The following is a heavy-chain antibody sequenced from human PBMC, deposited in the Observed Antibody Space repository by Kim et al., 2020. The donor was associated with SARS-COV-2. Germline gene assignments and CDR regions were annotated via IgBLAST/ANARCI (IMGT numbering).Heavy chain of an antibody. V-gene: IGHV3-74*01. J-gene: IGHJ4*02. CDR2: SST. Sequence: SSTSYADSVKGRFTISRDNAKNTLYLQMNSLRAEDTAVYYCAREGLYFDYWGQGTLVTVSS. CDR3: AREGLYFDY.